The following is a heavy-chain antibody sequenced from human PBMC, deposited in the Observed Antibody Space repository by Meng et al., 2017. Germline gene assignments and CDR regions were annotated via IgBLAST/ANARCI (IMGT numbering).Heavy chain of an antibody. Sequence: GGSLRLSCAASGFTFSSYAMHWVRQAPGKGLDWVAVISYDGSNKYYADSVKGRFTISRDNSKNTLYLQMNSLRAEDTAVYYCARDLPVAGITISAFDYWGQGTLVTVSS. V-gene: IGHV3-30*04. J-gene: IGHJ4*02. CDR2: ISYDGSNK. CDR1: GFTFSSYA. CDR3: ARDLPVAGITISAFDY. D-gene: IGHD3-9*01.